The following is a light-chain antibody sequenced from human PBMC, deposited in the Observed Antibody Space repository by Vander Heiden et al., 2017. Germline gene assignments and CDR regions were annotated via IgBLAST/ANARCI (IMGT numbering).Light chain of an antibody. CDR3: QSYDSSLSVV. V-gene: IGLV1-40*01. CDR2: GNT. J-gene: IGLJ2*01. Sequence: QSVLTQPPSVSGAPGQRIIISCTGRSSNIGAGYDVHWYQQLPGTAPKLLIYGNTNRPSGVPDRFSGSKSGTSASLAITGLQAEDEADYYCQSYDSSLSVVFGGGTKLTVL. CDR1: SSNIGAGYD.